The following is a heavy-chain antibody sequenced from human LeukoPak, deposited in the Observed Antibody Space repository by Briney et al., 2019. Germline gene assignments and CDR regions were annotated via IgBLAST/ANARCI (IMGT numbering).Heavy chain of an antibody. J-gene: IGHJ4*02. CDR2: ISYDGSNK. CDR3: AKDLFLTGSGNYYPDRLAVAGKGLGPDY. V-gene: IGHV3-30*18. D-gene: IGHD6-19*01. CDR1: GFTFSSYG. Sequence: GGSLRLSCAASGFTFSSYGMHWVRQAPGKGLEWVAVISYDGSNKYYADSVKGRFTISRDNSKNTLYLQMNSLRAEDTAVYYCAKDLFLTGSGNYYPDRLAVAGKGLGPDYWGQGTLVTVSS.